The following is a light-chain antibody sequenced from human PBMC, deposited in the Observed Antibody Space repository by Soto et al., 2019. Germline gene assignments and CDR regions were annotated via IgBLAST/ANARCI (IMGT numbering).Light chain of an antibody. Sequence: QSALTQPASVSGSPGQSITISCTGTSSDVGGYNYVSWYQQYPGKAPKLMIYDVNNRPSGVSDRFSGSKSGHTTSLTISGLQAEDEADYYCASYTSSTTVVFGAGTKLTVL. J-gene: IGLJ2*01. CDR1: SSDVGGYNY. CDR2: DVN. V-gene: IGLV2-14*01. CDR3: ASYTSSTTVV.